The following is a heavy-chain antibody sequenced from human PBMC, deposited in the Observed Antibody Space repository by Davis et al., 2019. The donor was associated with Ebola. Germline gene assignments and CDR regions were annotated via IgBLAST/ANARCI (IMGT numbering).Heavy chain of an antibody. CDR2: INHSGST. D-gene: IGHD3-10*02. CDR3: ARARYYYGRGRLDP. J-gene: IGHJ5*02. Sequence: SETPSLTCAVYGGSFSGYYWSWIRQPPGKGLEWIGEINHSGSTNYNPSLKSRVTISVDTSKNQFSLKLSSVTAADTAVYYCARARYYYGRGRLDPWGQGTLVTVSS. V-gene: IGHV4-34*01. CDR1: GGSFSGYY.